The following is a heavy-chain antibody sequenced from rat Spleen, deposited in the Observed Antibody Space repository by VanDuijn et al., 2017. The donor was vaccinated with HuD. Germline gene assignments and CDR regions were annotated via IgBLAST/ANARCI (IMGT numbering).Heavy chain of an antibody. D-gene: IGHD5-1*01. Sequence: EVQLVESGGGLVQPGRSLKLSCAASGFTFSNYYMAWVRQAPTKGLEWVAYISSDGRSTYYRDSVKGRFTISRDNAKSTLYLQMDSLRSEDTATYYCATGTGGFTYWGQGTLVTVSS. J-gene: IGHJ3*01. V-gene: IGHV5-27*01. CDR2: ISSDGRST. CDR1: GFTFSNYY. CDR3: ATGTGGFTY.